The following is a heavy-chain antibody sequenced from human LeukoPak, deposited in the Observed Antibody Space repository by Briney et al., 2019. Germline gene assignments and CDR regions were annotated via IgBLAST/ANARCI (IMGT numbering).Heavy chain of an antibody. D-gene: IGHD6-25*01. J-gene: IGHJ5*02. Sequence: PGGSLRLSCAASGFTFSSYAMSWVRQAPGKGLEWVSAISGSGGSTYYADSVKGRFTISRDNSKNTLYLQMNSLRAEDTAVYYCARGQAAGSWFDPWGQGTLVTVSS. CDR2: ISGSGGST. V-gene: IGHV3-23*01. CDR1: GFTFSSYA. CDR3: ARGQAAGSWFDP.